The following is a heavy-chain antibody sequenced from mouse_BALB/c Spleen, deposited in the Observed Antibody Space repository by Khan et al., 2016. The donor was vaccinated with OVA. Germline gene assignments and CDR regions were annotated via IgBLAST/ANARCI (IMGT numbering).Heavy chain of an antibody. D-gene: IGHD1-2*01. CDR2: ISYSGST. CDR1: GYSFTSGYG. V-gene: IGHV3-1*02. CDR3: ARTARIKY. Sequence: EVQLQESGPGLVKPSPSLSLTCTATGYSFTSGYGWYWIRQFPGNQLEWMGYISYSGSTNYNPSFKSRISITPDTSKNQFFLQLNSVTTEDTATYYCARTARIKYWGQGTTLTVSA. J-gene: IGHJ2*01.